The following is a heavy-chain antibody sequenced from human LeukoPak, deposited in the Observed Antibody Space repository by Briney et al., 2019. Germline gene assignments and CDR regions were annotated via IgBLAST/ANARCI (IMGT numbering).Heavy chain of an antibody. CDR1: GYTFNGYY. Sequence: ASVKVSCKASGYTFNGYYMHWVRQAPGQGLEWMGIINPSGGSTSYAQKFQGRVTMTRDTSTSTVYMELSSLRSEDTAVYYCARDGPITMVRGVIQGRWFDPWGQGTLVTVSS. D-gene: IGHD3-10*01. CDR2: INPSGGST. CDR3: ARDGPITMVRGVIQGRWFDP. J-gene: IGHJ5*02. V-gene: IGHV1-46*02.